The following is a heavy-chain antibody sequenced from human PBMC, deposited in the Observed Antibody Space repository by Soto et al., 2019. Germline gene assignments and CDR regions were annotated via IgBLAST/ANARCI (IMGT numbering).Heavy chain of an antibody. CDR3: ARRSIAARPSIFDY. Sequence: KISCKASGYSFSSNWVTWVRQMPGKGLEWMGTLDPSDSYTDYSPSFRGHVTFSADKSITTAYLQWSSLKASDTAMYYCARRSIAARPSIFDYWGQGTLVTVSS. D-gene: IGHD6-6*01. CDR2: LDPSDSYT. CDR1: GYSFSSNW. V-gene: IGHV5-10-1*01. J-gene: IGHJ4*02.